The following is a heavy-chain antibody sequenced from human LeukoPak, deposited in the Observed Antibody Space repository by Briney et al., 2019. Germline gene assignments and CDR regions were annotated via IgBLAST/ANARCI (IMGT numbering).Heavy chain of an antibody. V-gene: IGHV3-23*01. CDR3: ARVGYCSSTSCPRFDY. J-gene: IGHJ4*02. CDR2: ISGSGGST. Sequence: GGSLRLSCAASGFTFSSYAMSWVRQAPGKGLDWVSAISGSGGSTYYADSVKGRFTVSRDNSKNTLHLQMNSLRAEDTAVYYCARVGYCSSTSCPRFDYWGQGTLVTVSS. D-gene: IGHD2-2*01. CDR1: GFTFSSYA.